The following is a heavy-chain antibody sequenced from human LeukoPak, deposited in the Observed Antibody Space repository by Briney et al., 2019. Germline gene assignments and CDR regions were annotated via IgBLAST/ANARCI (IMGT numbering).Heavy chain of an antibody. J-gene: IGHJ3*02. D-gene: IGHD3-10*01. CDR3: ARDPLWFGGGGI. CDR1: GFTFSSYE. Sequence: GGSLRLSCAASGFTFSSYEMNWVRQAPGKGLEWVSYISSSSSTIYYADSVKGRFTISRDNAKNSLYLQMNSLRAEGTAVYYCARDPLWFGGGGIWGQGTMVTVSS. CDR2: ISSSSSTI. V-gene: IGHV3-48*03.